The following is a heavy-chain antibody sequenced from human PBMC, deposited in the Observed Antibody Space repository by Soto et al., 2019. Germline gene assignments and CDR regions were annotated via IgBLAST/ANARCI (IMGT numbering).Heavy chain of an antibody. CDR2: IYYSGST. D-gene: IGHD4-4*01. CDR1: GGSISSYY. V-gene: IGHV4-59*01. Sequence: SQTLSLTCTVFGGSISSYYWSWIRQPPGKGLEWIGYIYYSGSTNYNPSLKSRVTISVDTSKNQFSLKLSSVTAADTAVYYCARNYSPNYYYYYMDVWGKGTTVTVSS. J-gene: IGHJ6*03. CDR3: ARNYSPNYYYYYMDV.